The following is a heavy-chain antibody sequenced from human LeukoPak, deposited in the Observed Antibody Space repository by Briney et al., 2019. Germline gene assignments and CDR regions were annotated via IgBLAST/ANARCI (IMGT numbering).Heavy chain of an antibody. CDR2: IYTSGST. J-gene: IGHJ4*02. V-gene: IGHV4-4*07. CDR1: GGSISSYY. CDR3: GAESERWLVRS. D-gene: IGHD6-19*01. Sequence: PSETLSLTCTVSGGSISSYYWSWIRQPAGKGLEWIGRIYTSGSTNYNPSLKSRVTMSVDTSKNQFSLKLSSVTAADTAVYYCGAESERWLVRSWGQGTLVTVSS.